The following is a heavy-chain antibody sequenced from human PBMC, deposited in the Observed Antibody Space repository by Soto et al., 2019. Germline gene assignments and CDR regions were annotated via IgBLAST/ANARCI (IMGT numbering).Heavy chain of an antibody. V-gene: IGHV3-23*01. D-gene: IGHD1-26*01. Sequence: EVQLLESGGGLVQPGGSLRLSCATSGFTFSSYAMNWVRQAPGKGLEWVSTISGSGTTTYYADSVKGRFTISRDNSGNTAYLQMSSLRAEDTALFYCAKTIVGGTLHAFDIWGQGTMVTVSS. J-gene: IGHJ3*02. CDR1: GFTFSSYA. CDR3: AKTIVGGTLHAFDI. CDR2: ISGSGTTT.